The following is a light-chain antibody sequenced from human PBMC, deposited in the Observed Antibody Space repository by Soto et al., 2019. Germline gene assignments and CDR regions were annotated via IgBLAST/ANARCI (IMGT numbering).Light chain of an antibody. J-gene: IGKJ2*01. CDR3: QHYNYWPYT. V-gene: IGKV3-15*01. Sequence: EIVMTQSAATLSLSPGERATRSCRASQTIDNTLAWYQRKPGQAPRLLIYDASTRATGVPARFSGSGSGTDFTLTISSLQSEDFAVYYCQHYNYWPYTFGQGTKVDIK. CDR1: QTIDNT. CDR2: DAS.